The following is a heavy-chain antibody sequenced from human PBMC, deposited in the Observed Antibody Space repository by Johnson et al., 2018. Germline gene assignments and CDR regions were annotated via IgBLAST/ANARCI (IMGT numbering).Heavy chain of an antibody. CDR3: AKVILWSVQYFQH. J-gene: IGHJ1*01. D-gene: IGHD3-10*01. Sequence: VRLVQAGGGLVQPGGSLRLSCAASGFTFSSYAMSWVRQAPGKGLEWVSASRGSGGGTCYADSVKGRFTISRDNSKNTLYLQMNSLSAEDTAVYYCAKVILWSVQYFQHWGQGTLVTVSS. CDR2: SRGSGGGT. CDR1: GFTFSSYA. V-gene: IGHV3-23*04.